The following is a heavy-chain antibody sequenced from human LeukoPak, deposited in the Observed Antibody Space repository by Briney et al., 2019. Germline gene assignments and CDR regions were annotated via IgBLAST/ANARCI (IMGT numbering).Heavy chain of an antibody. J-gene: IGHJ4*02. Sequence: SETLSLTCAVYGGSFSGYYWSWIRQPPGKGLEWIGEINHSGSTNYNPSLKSRVTISVDTSKNQFSLKLSPVTAADTAVYYCASQANSSSHYWGQGTLVTVSS. CDR3: ASQANSSSHY. CDR2: INHSGST. CDR1: GGSFSGYY. V-gene: IGHV4-34*01. D-gene: IGHD6-6*01.